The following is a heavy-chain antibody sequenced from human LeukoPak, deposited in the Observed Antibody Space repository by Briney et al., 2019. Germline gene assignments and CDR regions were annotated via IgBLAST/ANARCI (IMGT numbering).Heavy chain of an antibody. Sequence: SQTLSLTCTVSGGSISSGSYYWSWIRQPAGKGLEWIGRIYTSGSTNYNPSLKSRVTMSVDTSKNQFSLKVSSVIAADTAVYYCARGSIAASGAKWSDPWGQGTLVTVSS. J-gene: IGHJ5*02. CDR1: GGSISSGSYY. D-gene: IGHD6-13*01. V-gene: IGHV4-61*02. CDR3: ARGSIAASGAKWSDP. CDR2: IYTSGST.